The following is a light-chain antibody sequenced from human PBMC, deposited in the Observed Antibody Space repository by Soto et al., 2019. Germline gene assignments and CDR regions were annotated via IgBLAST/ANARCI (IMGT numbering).Light chain of an antibody. V-gene: IGLV3-1*01. CDR1: KLGDKY. CDR2: QDT. CDR3: QAWDRSNVV. Sequence: SYELTQPPSVSVSPGQTASITCSGDKLGDKYASWYQQKPGQSPVLVIYQDTKRPSGIPERFSGSNSGNTATLTISGTQAMDEADYYCQAWDRSNVVFGGGTQLTVL. J-gene: IGLJ2*01.